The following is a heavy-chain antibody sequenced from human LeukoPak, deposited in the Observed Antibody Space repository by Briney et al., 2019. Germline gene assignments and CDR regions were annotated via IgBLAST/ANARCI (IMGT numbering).Heavy chain of an antibody. D-gene: IGHD4-17*01. V-gene: IGHV1-46*01. J-gene: IGHJ6*03. CDR3: ARGGYGDYGGYYYYYMDV. CDR2: INPSGGST. CDR1: GYTFTSYY. Sequence: ASVKVSCKASGYTFTSYYMHWVRQAPGQGLEWTGIINPSGGSTSYAQKFQGRVTMTRDMSTSTVYMELSSLRSEDTAVYYCARGGYGDYGGYYYYYMDVWGKGTTVTVSS.